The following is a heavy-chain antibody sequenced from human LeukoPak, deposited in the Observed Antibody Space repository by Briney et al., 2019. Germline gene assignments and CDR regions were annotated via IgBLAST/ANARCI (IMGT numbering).Heavy chain of an antibody. CDR3: ARGADSSGYYSIFYFDY. Sequence: SETLSLTCTVSGGSISNYYWNWIRQPPGKGLEWIGYVYYSGSTNYNPSLKSRVTISVDTSKNQFSLKLSSVTAADTAVYYCARGADSSGYYSIFYFDYWGQGTLVTVSS. CDR1: GGSISNYY. D-gene: IGHD3-22*01. CDR2: VYYSGST. V-gene: IGHV4-59*01. J-gene: IGHJ4*02.